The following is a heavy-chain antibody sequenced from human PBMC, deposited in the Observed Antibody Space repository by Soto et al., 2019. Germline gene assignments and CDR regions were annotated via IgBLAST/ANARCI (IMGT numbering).Heavy chain of an antibody. CDR3: ARGELLWFGGIRGFDY. J-gene: IGHJ4*02. CDR1: GYTFTSYA. CDR2: INAGNGNT. D-gene: IGHD3-10*01. V-gene: IGHV1-3*01. Sequence: AASVKVSCKASGYTFTSYAVHWVRQAPGQRLEWMGWINAGNGNTKYSQKFQGRVTITRDTSASTAYMELSSLRSEDTAVYYCARGELLWFGGIRGFDYWGQGTLVTVSS.